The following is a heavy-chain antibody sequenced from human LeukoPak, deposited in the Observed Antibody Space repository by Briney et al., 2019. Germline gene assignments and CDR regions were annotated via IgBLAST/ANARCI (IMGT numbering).Heavy chain of an antibody. CDR3: ARECPSMFDAFDI. D-gene: IGHD3-10*02. Sequence: SQTLSLTCTVSGGSISSGDYYWSWIRQPPGKGLEWIGYIYYSGSTYYNPSLKSRVTISVDTSENQFSLKLSSVTAADTAVYYCARECPSMFDAFDIWGQGTMVTVSS. CDR1: GGSISSGDYY. V-gene: IGHV4-30-4*08. CDR2: IYYSGST. J-gene: IGHJ3*02.